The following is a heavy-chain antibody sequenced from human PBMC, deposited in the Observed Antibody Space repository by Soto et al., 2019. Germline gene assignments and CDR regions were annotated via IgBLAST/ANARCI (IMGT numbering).Heavy chain of an antibody. V-gene: IGHV4-59*01. D-gene: IGHD6-6*01. CDR2: IYYSGST. CDR3: ARVSLVFNLRYSSSLDV. J-gene: IGHJ6*04. Sequence: SETLSLTCTVSGGSISSYYWSWIRRPPGKGLEWIGYIYYSGSTNYNPSLKSRVTISVDTSKNQFSLKLSSVTAADTAVYYCARVSLVFNLRYSSSLDVWGKGTTVTVSS. CDR1: GGSISSYY.